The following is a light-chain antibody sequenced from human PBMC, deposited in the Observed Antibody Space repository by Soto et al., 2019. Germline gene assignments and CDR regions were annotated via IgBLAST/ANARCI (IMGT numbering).Light chain of an antibody. Sequence: DIQMTQSPSTLSASVGDRFTITCRASQSISSWLAWYQQKPGKAPKLLIYKASSLESGVPSRFSGSGSGTEFTLTISSLQPDDFATYYCQQYNSYSPRRTFGQGTKVEIK. CDR2: KAS. J-gene: IGKJ1*01. CDR3: QQYNSYSPRRT. CDR1: QSISSW. V-gene: IGKV1-5*03.